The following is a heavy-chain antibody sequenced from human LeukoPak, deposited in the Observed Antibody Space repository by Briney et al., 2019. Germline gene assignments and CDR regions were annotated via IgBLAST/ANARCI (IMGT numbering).Heavy chain of an antibody. CDR2: IYHSGRA. Sequence: SETLSLTCTVSGGSISTDYWNWIRQPPGKGLEWIGYIYHSGRANYSPSLKSRVTISADTSKRQFSLKVTSVTAADTAVYYCASFCDGSGLAEDYWGQGILVTVSS. CDR1: GGSISTDY. CDR3: ASFCDGSGLAEDY. D-gene: IGHD3-10*01. V-gene: IGHV4-4*09. J-gene: IGHJ4*02.